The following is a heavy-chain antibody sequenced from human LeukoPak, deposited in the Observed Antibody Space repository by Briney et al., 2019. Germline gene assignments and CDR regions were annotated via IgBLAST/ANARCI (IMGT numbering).Heavy chain of an antibody. Sequence: PGGSLRLSCAASGFTFSSYGMHWVRQAPGKGLEWVAVIWYDGSNKYYANSVKGRFTISRDNSKNTLYLQMNSLRAEDTAVYYCAKDLGYSYGAPFDYWGQGTLVTVSS. CDR2: IWYDGSNK. V-gene: IGHV3-30*02. D-gene: IGHD5-18*01. CDR1: GFTFSSYG. CDR3: AKDLGYSYGAPFDY. J-gene: IGHJ4*02.